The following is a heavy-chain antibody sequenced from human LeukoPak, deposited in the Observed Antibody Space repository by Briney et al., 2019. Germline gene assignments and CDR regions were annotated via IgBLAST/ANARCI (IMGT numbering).Heavy chain of an antibody. J-gene: IGHJ4*02. CDR1: GFTFSSYA. CDR3: AKASGSGYDYGMYYFDY. CDR2: ISGSGGST. D-gene: IGHD5-12*01. Sequence: GGSLRLSCAASGFTFSSYAMSWVRQAPGKGLEWVSAISGSGGSTYYADSVKGRFTISRDNSKNTLYLQMNSLRAEDTAVYYCAKASGSGYDYGMYYFDYWGQGTLVTVSS. V-gene: IGHV3-23*01.